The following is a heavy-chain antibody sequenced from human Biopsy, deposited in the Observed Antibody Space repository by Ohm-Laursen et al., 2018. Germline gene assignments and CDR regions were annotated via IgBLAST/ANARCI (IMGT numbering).Heavy chain of an antibody. Sequence: GTLSLTCIVSGGSFTGHYWTWIRQPPGKGLEWIGHISHTGYTSYKSSLKSRVTISLDTSRKHFSLRLTSLAAADTAVYYCARGSNEYGGLYFPHWGQGTLVTISS. CDR2: ISHTGYT. V-gene: IGHV4-59*11. CDR3: ARGSNEYGGLYFPH. D-gene: IGHD4-23*01. J-gene: IGHJ1*01. CDR1: GGSFTGHY.